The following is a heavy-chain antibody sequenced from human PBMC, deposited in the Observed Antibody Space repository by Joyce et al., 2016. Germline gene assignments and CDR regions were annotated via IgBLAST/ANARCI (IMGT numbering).Heavy chain of an antibody. D-gene: IGHD1-26*01. CDR2: LTSSGNT. V-gene: IGHV3-23*01. CDR3: AKDLFHYYHDL. CDR1: GVTFSAYA. Sequence: EVQLLESGGGLVQPGGSLRLSCEASGVTFSAYAVSWVRQAPGKGLEWVSCLTSSGNTYYADSVKGRFTISTDSSKSTLFLQMNSLRADDTAVYYCAKDLFHYYHDLWGRGTLVTVSS. J-gene: IGHJ2*01.